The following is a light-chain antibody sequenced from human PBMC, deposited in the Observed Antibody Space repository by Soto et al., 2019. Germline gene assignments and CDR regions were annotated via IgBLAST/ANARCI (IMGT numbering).Light chain of an antibody. Sequence: IVLTQSPATLSLSPGDRATLSCRASQSVSSSYLAWYQQKPGQAPRLLIYGASSRATGIPDRFSGSGSGTDFTLTISRLEPEDFAVYYCQQYGSSLITFGQGTDWRL. CDR3: QQYGSSLIT. J-gene: IGKJ5*01. CDR2: GAS. V-gene: IGKV3-20*01. CDR1: QSVSSSY.